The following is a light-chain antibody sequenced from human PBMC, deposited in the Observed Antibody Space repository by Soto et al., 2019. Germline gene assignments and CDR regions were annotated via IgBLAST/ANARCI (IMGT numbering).Light chain of an antibody. V-gene: IGLV2-23*01. CDR2: EGS. CDR3: SSYAGGGIYV. J-gene: IGLJ1*01. Sequence: QSALTQPASVSGSPGQSITISCTGSSSDVGGYNYVSWYQQHPGKAPRLVIYEGSKRPSGVSNRFSGSRSGSTASLTISGLQADDEADFYCSSYAGGGIYVFGTGTKLTVL. CDR1: SSDVGGYNY.